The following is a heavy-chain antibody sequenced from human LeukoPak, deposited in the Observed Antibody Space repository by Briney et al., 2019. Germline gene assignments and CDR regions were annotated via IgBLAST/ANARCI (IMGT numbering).Heavy chain of an antibody. D-gene: IGHD3-16*01. V-gene: IGHV3-30-3*01. CDR2: ISYDGGNK. J-gene: IGHJ4*02. CDR3: AREGGNYFDY. CDR1: AFTFSSYA. Sequence: PGGSLRLSCAASAFTFSSYAMHWVRQAPGKGLEWVAVISYDGGNKYYADSVKGRFTISRDNAKNSLYLQMNSLRAEDTAVYYCAREGGNYFDYWGQGTLVTVSS.